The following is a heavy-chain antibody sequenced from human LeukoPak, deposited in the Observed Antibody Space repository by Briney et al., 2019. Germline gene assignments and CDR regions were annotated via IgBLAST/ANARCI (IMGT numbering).Heavy chain of an antibody. D-gene: IGHD6-19*01. CDR3: ARGGVGWSLNGFDY. CDR2: IYYSGST. Sequence: SETLSLTCTVSGGSISSDYWSWIGQPPGKGLEVIGDIYYSGSTNYNPSLKVRVTISVDTSQNQFSLKLRPVSAGDTAVYYCARGGVGWSLNGFDYWGQGTLVTVSS. J-gene: IGHJ4*02. V-gene: IGHV4-59*12. CDR1: GGSISSDY.